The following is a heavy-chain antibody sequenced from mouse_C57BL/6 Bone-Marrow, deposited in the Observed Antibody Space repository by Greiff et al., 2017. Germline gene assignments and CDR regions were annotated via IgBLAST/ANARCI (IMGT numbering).Heavy chain of an antibody. CDR3: ARHDYNARDY. Sequence: VQLQQSGPELVKPGASVKISCKASGYSFTGYYMNWVKQSPEKSLEWIGEINPSTGGTTYNQKFKAKATLTVDKSSSTAYMQLKSLTSEDSAVYYCARHDYNARDYWGQGTSVTVSS. CDR2: INPSTGGT. CDR1: GYSFTGYY. V-gene: IGHV1-42*01. J-gene: IGHJ4*01.